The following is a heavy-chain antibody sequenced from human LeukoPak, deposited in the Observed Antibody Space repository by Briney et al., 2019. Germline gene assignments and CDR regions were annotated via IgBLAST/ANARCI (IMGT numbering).Heavy chain of an antibody. J-gene: IGHJ4*02. Sequence: ASVTVSFKASGYTFFNYAITWVRQAPGQGLEGVGWISAYSGNTKYEQKFQDRVTMSTETSTSTAYMELRSLRSDDTAVYYCARFDTVSFGPTTSSQFDYWGQGTLVTVSS. CDR1: GYTFFNYA. CDR3: ARFDTVSFGPTTSSQFDY. CDR2: ISAYSGNT. D-gene: IGHD1-26*01. V-gene: IGHV1-18*01.